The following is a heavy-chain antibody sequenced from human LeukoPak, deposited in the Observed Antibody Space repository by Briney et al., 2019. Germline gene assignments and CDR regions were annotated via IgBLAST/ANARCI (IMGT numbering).Heavy chain of an antibody. D-gene: IGHD2-2*02. CDR1: GGSISSYY. CDR3: ARAASQPYCSSTSCYKYYYGMDV. CDR2: IYFSGST. J-gene: IGHJ6*02. V-gene: IGHV4-59*01. Sequence: SETLSLTCTVSGGSISSYYWSWIRQPPGKGLEWIGYIYFSGSTNYNPSLKSRVTISVDTSKNQFSLKLSSVTAADTAVYYCARAASQPYCSSTSCYKYYYGMDVWGQGTTVTVSS.